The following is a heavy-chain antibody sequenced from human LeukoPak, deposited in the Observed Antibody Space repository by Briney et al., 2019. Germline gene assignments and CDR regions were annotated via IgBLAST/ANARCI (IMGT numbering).Heavy chain of an antibody. D-gene: IGHD5-24*01. Sequence: GESLKISCKDSGYSFSSYWIAWVRQMPGKGLEWMGIIYPGDSDIRYSPSFQGQVTISADKSISTAYLQWSSLKASDTAMYYCARQDGSALYYFDYWGQGTLVTVSS. V-gene: IGHV5-51*01. CDR2: IYPGDSDI. CDR1: GYSFSSYW. J-gene: IGHJ4*02. CDR3: ARQDGSALYYFDY.